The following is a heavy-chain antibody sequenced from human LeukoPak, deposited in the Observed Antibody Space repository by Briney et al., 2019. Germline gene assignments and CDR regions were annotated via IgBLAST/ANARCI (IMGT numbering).Heavy chain of an antibody. V-gene: IGHV3-30-3*01. D-gene: IGHD5-12*01. CDR2: VSKDGNNI. J-gene: IGHJ4*02. CDR1: GFDFINFH. CDR3: ARDFLWMVDY. Sequence: GGSLRLSCAASGFDFINFHIHWVRQAPGKGLEWLAFVSKDGNNIYYADSVKGRFTISRDNSKSTLYLQMNSLRADDTAIYYCARDFLWMVDYWGQGTLVTVSS.